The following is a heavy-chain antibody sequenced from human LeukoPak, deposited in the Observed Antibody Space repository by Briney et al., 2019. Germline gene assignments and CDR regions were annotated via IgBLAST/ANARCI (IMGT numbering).Heavy chain of an antibody. CDR2: IRYDGSNT. D-gene: IGHD2/OR15-2a*01. CDR1: GFTFSSYS. J-gene: IGHJ4*02. CDR3: AKDGTSYYYIYY. V-gene: IGHV3-30*02. Sequence: GGTLRLSCAASGFTFSSYSMHWVRQAPGKGLEWLAFIRYDGSNTYYADSVKGRFTVSRDDSKNTLYLQMNSLRGDDTAVYYCAKDGTSYYYIYYWGQGTLVTVSS.